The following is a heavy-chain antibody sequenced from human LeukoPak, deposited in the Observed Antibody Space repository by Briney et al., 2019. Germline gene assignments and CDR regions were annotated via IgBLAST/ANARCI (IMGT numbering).Heavy chain of an antibody. CDR2: NSSRGGGT. CDR3: AKATPYYDTLTGYSTPYNWSDP. CDR1: GFTFGNYA. J-gene: IGHJ5*02. Sequence: PGGSLRLSCAVSGFTFGNYAKYWARQAPGKGLEWVSGNSSRGGGTYIADSVKGQFTISRHKNKNTLYMQMNSLRGDDSTVYYCAKATPYYDTLTGYSTPYNWSDPWGQGTLVTVSS. D-gene: IGHD3-9*01. V-gene: IGHV3-23*01.